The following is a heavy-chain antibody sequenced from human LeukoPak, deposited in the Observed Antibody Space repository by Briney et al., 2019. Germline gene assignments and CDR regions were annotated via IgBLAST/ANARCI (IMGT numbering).Heavy chain of an antibody. CDR1: GFTFFTYW. CDR2: IKQDGSEK. V-gene: IGHV3-7*05. J-gene: IGHJ4*02. Sequence: AGGSLRPSCAASGFTFFTYWMSWVRQAPGKGLEWVASIKQDGSEKYYVDSVKGRFTLSRDNAKNSLYLQMNSLRAEDTAVYYCARDRMTSRPGVLVYWGQGTLVTVSS. CDR3: ARDRMTSRPGVLVY. D-gene: IGHD6-6*01.